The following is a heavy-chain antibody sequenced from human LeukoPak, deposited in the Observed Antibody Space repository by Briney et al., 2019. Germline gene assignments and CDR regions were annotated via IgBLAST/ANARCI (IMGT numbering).Heavy chain of an antibody. CDR3: ARHPVGATHETDY. V-gene: IGHV4-39*01. J-gene: IGHJ4*02. D-gene: IGHD1-26*01. CDR1: GGSISSSSYY. CDR2: SYYSGST. Sequence: SETLSLTCTVSGGSISSSSYYVGWIRQPPGRGLEWNGSSYYSGSTYYNPSLISRVTIYLDTSKHQFSLNLSSAAAADTAVHYCARHPVGATHETDYWGQGTLVTVSS.